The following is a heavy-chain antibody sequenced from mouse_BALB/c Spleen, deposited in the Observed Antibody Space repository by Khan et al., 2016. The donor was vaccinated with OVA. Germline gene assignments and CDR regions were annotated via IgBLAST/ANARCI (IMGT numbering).Heavy chain of an antibody. CDR2: IGPGSSNT. Sequence: DLVKPGTSVKLSCKASGYTFTSYWINWIKQRPGQGLEWIGRIGPGSSNTYYNEMFKGKAALTVDTSSTTAYIQFSSLSSEDSTVYFGARENYDGRTYYALDYWGQGTSVTVSS. CDR1: GYTFTSYW. CDR3: ARENYDGRTYYALDY. V-gene: IGHV1S41*01. D-gene: IGHD1-1*01. J-gene: IGHJ4*01.